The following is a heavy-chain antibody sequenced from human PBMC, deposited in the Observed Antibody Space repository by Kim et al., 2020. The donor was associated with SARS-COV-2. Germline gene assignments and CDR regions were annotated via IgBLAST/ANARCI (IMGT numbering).Heavy chain of an antibody. Sequence: SETLSLTCTVSGGSISGYYWTWTRQPPGKGLEWIGFVYDSGSGNSNPSLKSRVTISVDTSKNQFSLKLTSLTAADTAVYYCARGLTGTTAAVDYWGQGTLVTVSS. D-gene: IGHD1-1*01. CDR2: VYDSGSG. CDR1: GGSISGYY. J-gene: IGHJ4*02. CDR3: ARGLTGTTAAVDY. V-gene: IGHV4-59*01.